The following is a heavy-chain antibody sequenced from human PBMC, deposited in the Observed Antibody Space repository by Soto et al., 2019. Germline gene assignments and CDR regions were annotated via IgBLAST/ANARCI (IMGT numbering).Heavy chain of an antibody. V-gene: IGHV4-31*03. J-gene: IGHJ4*02. CDR1: GGSITSSGYY. CDR2: TSNSGST. Sequence: QVQLQESGPGLVKPSQTLSLTCTVSGGSITSSGYYWSWIRQHPGEGLEWIGFTSNSGSTSYNPSLKGRVTISVDTSSNQFPLNLKSVTAADTAVYYCARGGGSTKVDYWGQGTLVTVSP. D-gene: IGHD2-2*01. CDR3: ARGGGSTKVDY.